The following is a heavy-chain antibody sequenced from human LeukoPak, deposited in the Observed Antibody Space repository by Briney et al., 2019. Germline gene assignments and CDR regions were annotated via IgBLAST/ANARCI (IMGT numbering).Heavy chain of an antibody. Sequence: GGSLRLSCAASGFTFSDYYMSWLRQAPGKGLEWVSYISFSTSYTNYADSVKGRFTISRDSAKNSLYPQINSLRAEDTAVYYCARGLYYFDYWGQGTLVTVSS. CDR1: GFTFSDYY. CDR2: ISFSTSYT. CDR3: ARGLYYFDY. J-gene: IGHJ4*02. V-gene: IGHV3-11*05.